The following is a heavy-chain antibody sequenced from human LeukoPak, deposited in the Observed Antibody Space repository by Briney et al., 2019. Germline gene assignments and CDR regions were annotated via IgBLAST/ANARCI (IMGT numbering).Heavy chain of an antibody. CDR1: GGSISSSNSD. Sequence: SETLSLTCSVSGGSISSSNSDWGWIRQPPGKGLEWIGSIYYSGSTYHNPSLKSRLTISVDMSKNQFSLKLSSVTAADTAVYYCASSVAVSPSGYYGMDVWGQGTTVTVSS. D-gene: IGHD6-19*01. CDR3: ASSVAVSPSGYYGMDV. J-gene: IGHJ6*02. CDR2: IYYSGST. V-gene: IGHV4-39*01.